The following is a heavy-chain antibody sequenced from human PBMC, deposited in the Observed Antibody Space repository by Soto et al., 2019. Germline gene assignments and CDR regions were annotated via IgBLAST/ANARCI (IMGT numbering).Heavy chain of an antibody. D-gene: IGHD4-17*01. CDR2: IRKKTNSYTT. CDR1: GLTFSDRY. V-gene: IGHV3-72*01. CDR3: TTVTTVDYYFDY. J-gene: IGHJ4*02. Sequence: EVQLVESGGGLVQPGGSLRLSCAASGLTFSDRYMDWVRQAPGKGLEWVGRIRKKTNSYTTEYAASVKGRFISSRDDSTNSLYLQMSSLKIEDTAVYYCTTVTTVDYYFDYWGQGTLVTVSS.